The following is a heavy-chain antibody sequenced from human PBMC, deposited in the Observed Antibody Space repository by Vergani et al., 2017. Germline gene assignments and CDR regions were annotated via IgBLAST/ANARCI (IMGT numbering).Heavy chain of an antibody. J-gene: IGHJ4*02. Sequence: VQLVESAGGVVQPGGSLRLSCAASGFTFSNFGMPWIRQAPGKGLEWMAYIGKDGINTSYRDAVKGRFTVSRDNSKGILYLQMDSLRSEDTAIYFCAKYLLDPADGLPDSWGQGTLVIVSS. CDR2: IGKDGINT. CDR1: GFTFSNFG. D-gene: IGHD2-21*01. CDR3: AKYLLDPADGLPDS. V-gene: IGHV3-30*02.